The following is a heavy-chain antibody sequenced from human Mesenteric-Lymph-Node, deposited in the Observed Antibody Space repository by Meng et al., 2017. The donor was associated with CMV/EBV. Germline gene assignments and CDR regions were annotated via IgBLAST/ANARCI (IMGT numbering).Heavy chain of an antibody. Sequence: GGSLRLSCAASRFTFSSYPMHWVRQAPGKGLEWVAIISYDGNNKYYADSVKGRFTISRDNSKNTLYLQMNSLRDGDTAVYYCAGAYYFFGTDVWGQGTTVTVSS. J-gene: IGHJ6*02. CDR3: AGAYYFFGTDV. CDR2: ISYDGNNK. V-gene: IGHV3-30-3*01. CDR1: RFTFSSYP.